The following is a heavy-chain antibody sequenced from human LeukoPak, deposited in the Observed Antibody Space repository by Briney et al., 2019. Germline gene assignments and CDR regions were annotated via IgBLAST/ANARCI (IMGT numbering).Heavy chain of an antibody. J-gene: IGHJ5*02. D-gene: IGHD2-15*01. Sequence: ASVRVSCKASGYTFTSYDTNWVRQATGQGLEWMGWMNPNSGNTGYAQKFQGRVTMTRNTSISTAYMELSSLRSEDTAVYYCARVYSSGPVWNWFDPWGQGTLVTVSS. CDR2: MNPNSGNT. CDR3: ARVYSSGPVWNWFDP. V-gene: IGHV1-8*01. CDR1: GYTFTSYD.